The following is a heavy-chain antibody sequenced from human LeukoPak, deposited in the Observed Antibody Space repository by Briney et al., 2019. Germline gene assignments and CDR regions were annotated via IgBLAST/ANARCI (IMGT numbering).Heavy chain of an antibody. CDR1: GGSISSSSYY. CDR2: IYYHGST. CDR3: ARHEVVTARFDY. J-gene: IGHJ4*02. Sequence: SETLSLTCTLSGGSISSSSYYWGWIRQPPGKGLEWIGSIYYHGSTYYNPSLKSRVTISVDTSKNQFSLKLSSVTAADTAVYYCARHEVVTARFDYWGQATLVTVSS. V-gene: IGHV4-39*01. D-gene: IGHD2-21*02.